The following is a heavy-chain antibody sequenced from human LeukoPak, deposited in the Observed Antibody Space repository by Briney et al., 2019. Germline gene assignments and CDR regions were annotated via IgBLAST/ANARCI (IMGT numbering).Heavy chain of an antibody. Sequence: PGGSLTLSCAASGFTFSNFAMNWLRQAPGKGLEWVSGISGSGSNTYYADSVRGPFTISRDNSKNTVYLQMNSLRAEDTAVYYCAKTQWKVGATDYFDYWGQGILVTVSS. CDR2: ISGSGSNT. CDR1: GFTFSNFA. D-gene: IGHD1-26*01. J-gene: IGHJ4*02. CDR3: AKTQWKVGATDYFDY. V-gene: IGHV3-23*01.